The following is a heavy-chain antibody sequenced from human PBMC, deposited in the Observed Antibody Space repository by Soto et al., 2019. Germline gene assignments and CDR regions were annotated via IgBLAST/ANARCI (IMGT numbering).Heavy chain of an antibody. D-gene: IGHD2-2*01. Sequence: EVQLVESGGDLVQPGGSLSLSCAASGFTFSGHWMHWVRQVPGKGLEWVSRINTDGGSSAYADSVKGRFTVSRDNAKNTPYLQLNGLRAEDTAVYYCAREGGYCSRTSCYRRAFDTWGQGTTVTVSS. J-gene: IGHJ3*02. CDR2: INTDGGSS. V-gene: IGHV3-74*03. CDR1: GFTFSGHW. CDR3: AREGGYCSRTSCYRRAFDT.